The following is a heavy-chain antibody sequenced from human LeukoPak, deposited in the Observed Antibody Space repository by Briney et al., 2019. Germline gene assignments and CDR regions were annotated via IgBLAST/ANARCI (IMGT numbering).Heavy chain of an antibody. J-gene: IGHJ5*02. CDR1: GGSISSYY. V-gene: IGHV4-59*01. CDR3: ARGGTTVTPGLLWFDP. Sequence: SETLSLTCTVSGGSISSYYWSWIRQPPGKGLEWIGYIYYSGSTKYNPSLKSRVTISVDTSKNQFSLKLSSVTAADTAEYYCARGGTTVTPGLLWFDPWGQGTLVTVSS. D-gene: IGHD4-17*01. CDR2: IYYSGST.